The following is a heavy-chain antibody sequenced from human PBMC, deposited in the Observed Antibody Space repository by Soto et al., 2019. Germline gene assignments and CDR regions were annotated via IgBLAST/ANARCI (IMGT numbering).Heavy chain of an antibody. CDR2: IKQDGSEK. V-gene: IGHV3-7*01. CDR1: GFTFSIYW. CDR3: ARTFYEDKSAYRPLDY. Sequence: EVQLVESGGGLVQPGGSLRLSCAASGFTFSIYWMSWVRQAPGKGLEWVANIKQDGSEKKYVDSVKGRFTISRDNAKDSLYLEMDSLRVEDTAVYYCARTFYEDKSAYRPLDYWGQGTLVSVSS. J-gene: IGHJ4*02. D-gene: IGHD3-16*01.